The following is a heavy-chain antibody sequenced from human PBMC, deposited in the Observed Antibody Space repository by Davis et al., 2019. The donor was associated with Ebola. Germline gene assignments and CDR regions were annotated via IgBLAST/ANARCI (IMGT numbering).Heavy chain of an antibody. CDR2: IYSGGST. CDR3: ARTPHYYDSSGYYHENWFDP. J-gene: IGHJ5*02. CDR1: GFTVSSNH. V-gene: IGHV3-53*01. Sequence: GESLKISCAASGFTVSSNHLSWVRQAPGKGLEWVSIIYSGGSTYYADSVKGRFTISRDNSKNTLYLQMNSLRGEDTAVYYCARTPHYYDSSGYYHENWFDPRGQGTLVTVSS. D-gene: IGHD3-22*01.